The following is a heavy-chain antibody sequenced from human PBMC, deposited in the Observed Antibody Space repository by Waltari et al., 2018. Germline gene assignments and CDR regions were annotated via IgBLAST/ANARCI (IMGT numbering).Heavy chain of an antibody. J-gene: IGHJ5*02. V-gene: IGHV5-51*01. CDR1: GYSFTSYW. CDR2: IYPGDSET. CDR3: ARQAMVRGVSPLVRFDP. D-gene: IGHD3-10*01. Sequence: EVQLVQSGAEVKKPGESLKISCKGSGYSFTSYWIGWVRQMPGKGLEWMGIIYPGDSETRYSPSFQGQRTISADKSISTAYLQWSSLKASDTAMYYCARQAMVRGVSPLVRFDPWGQGTLVTVSS.